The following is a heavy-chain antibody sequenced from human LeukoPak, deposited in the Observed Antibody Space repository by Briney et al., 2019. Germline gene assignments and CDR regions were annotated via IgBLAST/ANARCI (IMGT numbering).Heavy chain of an antibody. Sequence: SETLSLTCTVSGGSISSYYWSWIRQPPGKGLEWIGYIYYSGSTNYNPSLKSRVTISVDTSKNQFSLKLSPVTAADTAVYYCASISHCSSTSCYGDYWGQGTLVTVSS. CDR1: GGSISSYY. V-gene: IGHV4-59*01. CDR3: ASISHCSSTSCYGDY. CDR2: IYYSGST. J-gene: IGHJ4*02. D-gene: IGHD2-2*01.